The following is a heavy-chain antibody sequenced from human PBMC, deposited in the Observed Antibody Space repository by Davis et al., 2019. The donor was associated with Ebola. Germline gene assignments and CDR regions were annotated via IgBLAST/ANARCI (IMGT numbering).Heavy chain of an antibody. D-gene: IGHD5-24*01. CDR1: GYNFTSYA. CDR2: INAGNGNT. J-gene: IGHJ5*02. CDR3: ARDTEMATIGFGWFDP. V-gene: IGHV1-3*01. Sequence: AASVKVSCKASGYNFTSYAMHWVRQAPGQRLEWMGWINAGNGNTKYSQKFQGRVTITRDTSASTAYMELSSLRSEDTAVYYCARDTEMATIGFGWFDPWGQGTLVTVSS.